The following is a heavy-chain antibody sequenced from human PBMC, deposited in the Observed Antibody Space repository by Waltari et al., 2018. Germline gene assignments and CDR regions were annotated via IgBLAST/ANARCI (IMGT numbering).Heavy chain of an antibody. Sequence: QVQLVESGGGVVQPGRSLRLSCAASGFIFSSYGMHWVRQAPGKGLEWIGSIDYSGSTYYNPSLKSRVTIAVDTSKNQFSLKLSSVTAADTAVYYCARDPAVPVGFDYWGQGTLVTVSS. CDR3: ARDPAVPVGFDY. CDR1: GFIFSSYG. CDR2: IDYSGST. J-gene: IGHJ4*02. V-gene: IGHV4-38-2*02. D-gene: IGHD2-2*01.